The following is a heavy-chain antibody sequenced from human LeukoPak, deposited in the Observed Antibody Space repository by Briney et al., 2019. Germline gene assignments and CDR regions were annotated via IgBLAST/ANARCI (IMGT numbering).Heavy chain of an antibody. J-gene: IGHJ3*02. CDR3: ARTLWLGESNAFDI. Sequence: SVKVSCKASGGTFSSYAISWVRQAPGQGLEWMGRIIPILGTANYAQKFQGRVTITADKSTSTAYMELSSLRSEDTAVYYCARTLWLGESNAFDIRGQGTMVTVSS. D-gene: IGHD3-10*01. CDR1: GGTFSSYA. CDR2: IIPILGTA. V-gene: IGHV1-69*04.